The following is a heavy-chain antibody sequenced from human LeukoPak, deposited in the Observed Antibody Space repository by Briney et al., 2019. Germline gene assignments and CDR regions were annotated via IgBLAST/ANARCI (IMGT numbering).Heavy chain of an antibody. J-gene: IGHJ5*02. CDR3: AKHLTSAYYAMIWFEP. V-gene: IGHV4-59*01. D-gene: IGHD2-8*01. Sequence: SETLSLTCTVSGGSLNNNYWSWIPHSPGKGLEGIGYIYYSGSTNYNPSLKSRVTISVDTSKNQFSLKLSSVTDADTAVYYCAKHLTSAYYAMIWFEPWGQGTLVTVSS. CDR2: IYYSGST. CDR1: GGSLNNNY.